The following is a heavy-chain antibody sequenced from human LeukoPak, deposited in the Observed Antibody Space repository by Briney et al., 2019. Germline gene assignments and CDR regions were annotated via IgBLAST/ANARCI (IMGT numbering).Heavy chain of an antibody. CDR1: GFTLRTYS. Sequence: GGSLRLSCAASGFTLRTYSMNWVRQAPGKGLEWIAFISSSTSNIYYADSVKGRFTISRDIATNSLYLQLNSLRADDTAVYYCARARRQSWFDPWGQGTLVTVSS. V-gene: IGHV3-48*01. J-gene: IGHJ5*02. CDR2: ISSSTSNI. CDR3: ARARRQSWFDP.